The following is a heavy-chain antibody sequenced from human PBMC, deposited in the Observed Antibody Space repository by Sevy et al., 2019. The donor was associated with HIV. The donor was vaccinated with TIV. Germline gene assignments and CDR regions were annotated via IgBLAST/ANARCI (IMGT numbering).Heavy chain of an antibody. V-gene: IGHV1-2*02. D-gene: IGHD6-13*01. CDR1: GYTFIDDY. J-gene: IGHJ6*03. CDR2: INPNSGDT. CDR3: ARGGLWQHLVMDSYHMDV. Sequence: ASVKVSCKASGYTFIDDYIHWVRQAPGQGLEWMGWINPNSGDTKFAQKFQGRVTMTRDTSISTAYMELSRLKSDDTAVYYCARGGLWQHLVMDSYHMDVWGKGSTVTVSS.